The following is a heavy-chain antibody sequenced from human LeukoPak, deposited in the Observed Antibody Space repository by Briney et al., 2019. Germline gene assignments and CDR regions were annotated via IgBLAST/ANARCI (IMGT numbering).Heavy chain of an antibody. CDR1: GYTFTSYY. J-gene: IGHJ3*02. CDR2: INPSGGST. D-gene: IGHD1-1*01. V-gene: IGHV1-46*01. CDR3: ASGTGTTALCDFDI. Sequence: ASVTVSCKASGYTFTSYYMHWVRRAPGQGLEWMGIINPSGGSTSYAQKFQGRVTMTRDMSTSTVYMELSSLRSEDTAVYYCASGTGTTALCDFDIWGQGAMVTVSS.